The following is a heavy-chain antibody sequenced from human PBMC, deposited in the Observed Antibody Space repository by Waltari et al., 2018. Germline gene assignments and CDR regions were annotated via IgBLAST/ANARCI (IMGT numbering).Heavy chain of an antibody. V-gene: IGHV4-31*03. CDR3: AREITTVRGAAPQWVAP. CDR1: GGSISGGGYY. D-gene: IGHD3-10*01. J-gene: IGHJ5*02. CDR2: IYYSGIT. Sequence: QVQLQESGPGLVKPSQTLSLTCTVSGGSISGGGYYWSWIRQHPGRGLGWMGYIYYSGITYYNPSLKGRLTASVDTSKNPRAPRPSSVTAADTAVYYCAREITTVRGAAPQWVAPWGQGTLVTVSS.